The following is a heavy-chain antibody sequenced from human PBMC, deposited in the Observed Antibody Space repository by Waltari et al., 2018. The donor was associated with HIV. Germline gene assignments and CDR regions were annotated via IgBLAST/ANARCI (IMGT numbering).Heavy chain of an antibody. CDR1: GGSFSGYY. D-gene: IGHD3-16*02. CDR3: ARPRGLVITFGGVIAENAFDI. V-gene: IGHV4-34*01. Sequence: QVQLQQWGAGLLKPSETLSLTCAVYGGSFSGYYWSWIRQPPGKGLEWIGEINHSGSTNYNPSLKSRITISVDTSKNQFSLKLRSVTAADTAVYYCARPRGLVITFGGVIAENAFDIWGQGTMVTMSS. CDR2: INHSGST. J-gene: IGHJ3*02.